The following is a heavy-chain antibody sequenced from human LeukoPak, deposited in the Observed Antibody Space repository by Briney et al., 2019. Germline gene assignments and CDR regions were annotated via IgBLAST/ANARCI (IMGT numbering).Heavy chain of an antibody. CDR2: VSNSGST. D-gene: IGHD3-22*01. V-gene: IGHV4-59*08. J-gene: IGHJ4*02. CDR1: GGSIRNYY. Sequence: SEPLSLTCSVSGGSIRNYYWTWIRQPPGKGLEWIGHVSNSGSTKYNPSLKSRVTISIDTSKKHFSLKLSSVTAADTAVYYCASRAYYDSSGLDYWGQGTLVTVSS. CDR3: ASRAYYDSSGLDY.